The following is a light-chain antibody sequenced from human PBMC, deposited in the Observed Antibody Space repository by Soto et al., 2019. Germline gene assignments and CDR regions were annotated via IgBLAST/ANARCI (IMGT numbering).Light chain of an antibody. CDR2: EVN. CDR3: SSYGGRNKLV. CDR1: SSDVGGYNY. V-gene: IGLV2-8*01. J-gene: IGLJ2*01. Sequence: QSVLTQPPSASGSPGQSGTISCTATSSDVGGYNYVSWYQQHPGKAPKLMIYEVNKRPSGVPDRFSGSKSGNTASLTVSGLQAEDEAGYYCSSYGGRNKLVFGGGTTLTVL.